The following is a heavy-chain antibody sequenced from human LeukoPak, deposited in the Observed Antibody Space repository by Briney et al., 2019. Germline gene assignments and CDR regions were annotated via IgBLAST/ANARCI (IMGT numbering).Heavy chain of an antibody. D-gene: IGHD3/OR15-3a*01. CDR3: ARATDWVFDY. J-gene: IGHJ4*01. V-gene: IGHV4-59*01. CDR2: IYYSGST. CDR1: GVSISSYY. Sequence: PSETLCLTCTASGVSISSYYWSWIRQPPGKGLEWIGYIYYSGSTNYNPSHKSRVTISVDASKNQFSLKLSSVTAADTAVYYCARATDWVFDYWGQGTLVTVSS.